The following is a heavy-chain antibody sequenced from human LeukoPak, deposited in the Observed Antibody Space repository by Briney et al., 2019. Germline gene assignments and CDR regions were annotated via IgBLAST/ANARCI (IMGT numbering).Heavy chain of an antibody. CDR3: ARALGSSWDSPLDS. J-gene: IGHJ4*02. CDR1: GFTFSDHY. D-gene: IGHD6-13*01. CDR2: IRNKANSYTA. Sequence: GGSLRLSCAASGFTFSDHYMDWVRQTPGTGLEWVGRIRNKANSYTAEYAASVNGRFTISRDDSKNSLYLQMNSLRTEDTAVYYCARALGSSWDSPLDSWGQGTLVPVSS. V-gene: IGHV3-72*01.